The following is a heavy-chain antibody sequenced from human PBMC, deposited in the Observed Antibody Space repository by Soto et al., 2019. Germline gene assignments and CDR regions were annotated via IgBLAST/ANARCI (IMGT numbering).Heavy chain of an antibody. CDR2: ISGSGGST. Sequence: GSLRLSCAASGFTFSSYAMSWVRQAPGKGLEWVSAISGSGGSTYYADSVKGRFTISRDNSKNTLHLQMNSLRAEDTAVYYCAKDLFRSYYGSGTIPNWFDPWGQGTLVTVSS. CDR3: AKDLFRSYYGSGTIPNWFDP. J-gene: IGHJ5*02. V-gene: IGHV3-23*01. CDR1: GFTFSSYA. D-gene: IGHD3-10*01.